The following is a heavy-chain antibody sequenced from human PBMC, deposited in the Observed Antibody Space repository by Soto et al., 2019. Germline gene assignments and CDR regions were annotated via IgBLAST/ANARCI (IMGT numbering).Heavy chain of an antibody. Sequence: ASVKVSCKAFGYNFTDFALNLVRQAPGQRPEWLGRINAGNGDTKYSQKFQDRITITRDTSANTAYMELSGLRSEDTAVYYCARVAGVVHWGQGTLVTVSS. CDR2: INAGNGDT. CDR3: ARVAGVVH. CDR1: GYNFTDFA. V-gene: IGHV1-3*01. J-gene: IGHJ4*02.